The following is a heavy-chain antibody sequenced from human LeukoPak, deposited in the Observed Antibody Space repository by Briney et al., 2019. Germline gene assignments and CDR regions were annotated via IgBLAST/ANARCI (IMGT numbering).Heavy chain of an antibody. CDR3: ARDRSGYPYSTYFFDY. D-gene: IGHD3-3*01. CDR1: GYTFTTYG. J-gene: IGHJ4*02. V-gene: IGHV1-18*01. Sequence: ASVKVSCKASGYTFTTYGVSWVRQAPGQGLEWMGWISADYGKTNYAQNVQGRVTMTTDTFTSTAYMELRSLRSDDTAVYYCARDRSGYPYSTYFFDYWGQGTLVTVSS. CDR2: ISADYGKT.